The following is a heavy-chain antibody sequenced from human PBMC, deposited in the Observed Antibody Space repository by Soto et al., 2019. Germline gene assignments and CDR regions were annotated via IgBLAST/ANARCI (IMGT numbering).Heavy chain of an antibody. V-gene: IGHV1-2*04. CDR2: INPNSGGT. Sequence: ASVKVSCKASGYTFTGYYMHWVRQAPGQGLEWMGWINPNSGGTNYAQKFQGWVTMTRDTSISTAYMELSRLRSDDTAVYYCARALTNWGSAFAFDIWGQGTMVTVSS. D-gene: IGHD7-27*01. J-gene: IGHJ3*02. CDR3: ARALTNWGSAFAFDI. CDR1: GYTFTGYY.